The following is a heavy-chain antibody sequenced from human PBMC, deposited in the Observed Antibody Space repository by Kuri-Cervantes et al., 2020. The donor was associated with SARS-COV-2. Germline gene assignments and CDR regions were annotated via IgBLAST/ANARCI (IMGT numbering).Heavy chain of an antibody. CDR1: GCSFSSSSYY. V-gene: IGHV4-39*02. D-gene: IGHD2-2*01. Sequence: SETLSLTCTVSGCSFSSSSYYWGWIRQPPGKGLEWIGSIYYSGSTYYNPSLKSRVTISVDTSKNQFSLKLSSVTAADAAVYYCARETIVVVPAAPYYYYYGMDVWGQGTTVTVSS. CDR2: IYYSGST. J-gene: IGHJ6*02. CDR3: ARETIVVVPAAPYYYYYGMDV.